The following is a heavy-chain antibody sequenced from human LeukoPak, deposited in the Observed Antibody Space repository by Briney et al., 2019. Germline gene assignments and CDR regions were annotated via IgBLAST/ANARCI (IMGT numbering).Heavy chain of an antibody. V-gene: IGHV1-69*13. D-gene: IGHD5-12*01. CDR2: IIPIFGTA. Sequence: GASVTVSCKASGGTFSSYAISWVRQAPGQGLEWLGGIIPIFGTANYAQKFQGRVTITADESTSTAYMELRSLRSDDTAVYYCARGPAIVATEWFDPWGQGTLVTVSS. CDR3: ARGPAIVATEWFDP. J-gene: IGHJ5*02. CDR1: GGTFSSYA.